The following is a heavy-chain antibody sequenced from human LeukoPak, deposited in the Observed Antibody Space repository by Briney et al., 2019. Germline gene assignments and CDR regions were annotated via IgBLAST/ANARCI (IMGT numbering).Heavy chain of an antibody. Sequence: LAGGSLRLSCAASGLTFSSHWMHWVHQAPGKGLVWVSRITNDGSSTTYADSVKGRFTISRDNAQNSLYLQMNSLRAEDTAVYYCARVVDTAMVFDYWGQGTLVTVSS. J-gene: IGHJ4*02. D-gene: IGHD5-18*01. CDR2: ITNDGSST. CDR1: GLTFSSHW. CDR3: ARVVDTAMVFDY. V-gene: IGHV3-74*01.